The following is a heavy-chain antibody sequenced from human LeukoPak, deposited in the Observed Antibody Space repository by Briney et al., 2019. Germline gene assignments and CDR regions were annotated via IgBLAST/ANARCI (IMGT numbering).Heavy chain of an antibody. J-gene: IGHJ5*02. D-gene: IGHD2-15*01. CDR2: IRYDGSNK. V-gene: IGHV3-30*02. Sequence: GGSLRLSCAASGFTFSSYGMHWVRQAPGKGLEWVAFIRYDGSNKYYADSVKGRFTISRDNSKNTLYLQMNSLRAEDTAVYYCARRRSGGSCCWFDPWGQGTLVTVSS. CDR1: GFTFSSYG. CDR3: ARRRSGGSCCWFDP.